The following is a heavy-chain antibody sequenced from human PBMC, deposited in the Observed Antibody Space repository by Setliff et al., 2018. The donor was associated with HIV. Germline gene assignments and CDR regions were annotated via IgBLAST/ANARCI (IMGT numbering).Heavy chain of an antibody. J-gene: IGHJ6*03. D-gene: IGHD6-19*01. Sequence: NPSETLSLTCTVSGVSTSSSNYYWGWIRQPPGKGLDWIGYISYTGRTYYNPSLKSRVTISVDTSKNHFSLKLSSVTAADTAVYYRARGKWLVQNFYSYYMDVWGKGTTVTVSS. CDR3: ARGKWLVQNFYSYYMDV. CDR2: ISYTGRT. CDR1: GVSTSSSNYY. V-gene: IGHV4-39*02.